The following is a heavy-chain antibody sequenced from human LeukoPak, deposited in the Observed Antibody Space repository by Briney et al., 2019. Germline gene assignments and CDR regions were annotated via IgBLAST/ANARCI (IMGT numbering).Heavy chain of an antibody. D-gene: IGHD1-26*01. Sequence: ASVKVSCKASGYTFTSFGISWVRQAPGQMLEWMGWISAYSGNTNYAQKLQGRVTMTTDTSTTTAYMELRSLRSDDTAVYYCAREGVATTFDYWGQGTLVTVSS. CDR3: AREGVATTFDY. CDR2: ISAYSGNT. CDR1: GYTFTSFG. V-gene: IGHV1-18*01. J-gene: IGHJ4*02.